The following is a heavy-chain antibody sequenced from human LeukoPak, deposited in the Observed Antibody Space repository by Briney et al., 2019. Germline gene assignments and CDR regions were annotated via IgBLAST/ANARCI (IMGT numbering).Heavy chain of an antibody. V-gene: IGHV3-23*01. Sequence: GGSLRLSCAASGFTFSSYGMSWVRQAPGKGLDWVSAISGSGGSTYNADSAKGRFTISRDNSKNTLYLEMNSLRAEDTAVYYCAKTNGDPMLWFGKYYMDVWGKGTTVTISS. CDR1: GFTFSSYG. J-gene: IGHJ6*03. CDR3: AKTNGDPMLWFGKYYMDV. CDR2: ISGSGGST. D-gene: IGHD3-10*01.